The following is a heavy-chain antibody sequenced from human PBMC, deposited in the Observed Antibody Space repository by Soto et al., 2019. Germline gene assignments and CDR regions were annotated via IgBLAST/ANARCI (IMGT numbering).Heavy chain of an antibody. J-gene: IGHJ3*02. V-gene: IGHV3-23*01. CDR3: AKDPNGDFVGAFDI. D-gene: IGHD4-17*01. CDR1: GFGFSSYA. Sequence: GGSLRLSCAASGFGFSSYAISWVRQAPGAGPEWVSGISASGGSTYYADSVRGRFTISRDNSKNDLFLQMTSLRAEDTALYYCAKDPNGDFVGAFDIWGRGTMVTVSS. CDR2: ISASGGST.